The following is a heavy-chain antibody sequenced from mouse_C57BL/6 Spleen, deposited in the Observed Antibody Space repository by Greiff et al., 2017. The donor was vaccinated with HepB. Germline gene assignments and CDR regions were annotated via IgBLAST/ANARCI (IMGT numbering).Heavy chain of an antibody. D-gene: IGHD4-1*01. CDR2: INPNNGGT. CDR1: GYTFTDYY. V-gene: IGHV1-26*01. CDR3: ASVTGTG. Sequence: EVQLQQSGPELVKPGASVKISCKASGYTFTDYYMNWVKQSHGKSLEWIGDINPNNGGTSYNQKFKGKATLTVDKSSSTAYMELRSLTSEDSAVYYCASVTGTGWGQGTTLTVSS. J-gene: IGHJ2*01.